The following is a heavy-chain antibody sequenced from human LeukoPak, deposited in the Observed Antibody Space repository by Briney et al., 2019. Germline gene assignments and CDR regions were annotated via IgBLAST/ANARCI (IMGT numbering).Heavy chain of an antibody. J-gene: IGHJ4*02. CDR1: GESFNTFY. Sequence: SETLSLTCAIYGESFNTFYWGWVRQPPGKGLEWIGEVDHRGKTSSNPSLKSRVIMSVDTSKTQFSLNLKSVTAADTAVYYCARIQQLVRGQPPAKDCWGQGTLVTVSS. V-gene: IGHV4-34*01. CDR3: ARIQQLVRGQPPAKDC. D-gene: IGHD3-10*01. CDR2: VDHRGKT.